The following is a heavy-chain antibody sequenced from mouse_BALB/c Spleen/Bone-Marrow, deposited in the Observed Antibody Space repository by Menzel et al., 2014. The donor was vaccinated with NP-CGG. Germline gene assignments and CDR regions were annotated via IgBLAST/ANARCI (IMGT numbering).Heavy chain of an antibody. J-gene: IGHJ1*01. Sequence: QVQLQQSGSVLVRPGAPVKLSCKASGYTFTSSWMHWAKQRPGQGLEWIGEIHPNSGNTNYNEKFKGKATLTVDTSSSTAYVDPSSLTSEDSAVYYCARSTTATYFDVWGAGTTVTVSS. CDR3: ARSTTATYFDV. D-gene: IGHD1-2*01. CDR1: GYTFTSSW. V-gene: IGHV1S130*01. CDR2: IHPNSGNT.